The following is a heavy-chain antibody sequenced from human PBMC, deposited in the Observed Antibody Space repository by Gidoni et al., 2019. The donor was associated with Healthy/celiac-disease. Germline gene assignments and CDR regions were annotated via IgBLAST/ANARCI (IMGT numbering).Heavy chain of an antibody. CDR1: GFTFSRYA. CDR2: ISYDGSNK. Sequence: QVQLLESGGGVVQPGRSLRLSCAASGFTFSRYAMHWVRQAPGKGLEWVAVISYDGSNKYYADSVKGRFTISRDNSKNTLYLQMNSLRAEDTAVYYCARDQGVPAAINPHYYYYYGMDVWGQGTTVTVSS. V-gene: IGHV3-30*04. CDR3: ARDQGVPAAINPHYYYYYGMDV. J-gene: IGHJ6*02. D-gene: IGHD2-2*02.